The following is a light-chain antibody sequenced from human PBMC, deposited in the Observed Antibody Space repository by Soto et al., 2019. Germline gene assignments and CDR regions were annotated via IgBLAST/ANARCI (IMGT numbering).Light chain of an antibody. CDR2: GAS. V-gene: IGKV3-15*01. CDR3: QQYYDWRLYT. CDR1: QDISGN. Sequence: MTQSPASLSVSPGGRATRSCRASQDISGNLAWYQQNPGQGPRLLIYGASTRPTGLPTRFSGSGSGTDFTLAISSLQSEDIAVYYCQQYYDWRLYTFGRGTRLEI. J-gene: IGKJ2*01.